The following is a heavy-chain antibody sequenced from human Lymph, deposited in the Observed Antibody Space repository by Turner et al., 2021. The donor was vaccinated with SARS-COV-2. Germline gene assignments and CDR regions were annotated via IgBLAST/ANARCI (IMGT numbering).Heavy chain of an antibody. J-gene: IGHJ5*02. Sequence: QVQLVQSGAEVKKPGASVKVSYMASGYTFTRYDINWVRQATVQGLEWMGWMDPNSGNTGYAQKFQGRVTMTRNTSISTAYMELSSLRSEDTAVYYCARAAQLTVWFDPWGQGTLVTVSS. CDR3: ARAAQLTVWFDP. CDR1: GYTFTRYD. D-gene: IGHD3-9*01. CDR2: MDPNSGNT. V-gene: IGHV1-8*01.